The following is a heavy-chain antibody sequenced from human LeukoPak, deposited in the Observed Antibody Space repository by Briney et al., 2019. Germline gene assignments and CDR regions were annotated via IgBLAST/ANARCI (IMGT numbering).Heavy chain of an antibody. Sequence: GESLRLSCAASGFTFSNYAMNWVRQAPGKGLEWVSNISGSGGSTYYAESVKGRFTVSRDNSKNTLFLQMNSLRAVDTAVYYCAKAENYFGSGSYPFDYWGQGTLVTVSS. CDR3: AKAENYFGSGSYPFDY. D-gene: IGHD3-10*01. CDR1: GFTFSNYA. CDR2: ISGSGGST. J-gene: IGHJ4*02. V-gene: IGHV3-23*01.